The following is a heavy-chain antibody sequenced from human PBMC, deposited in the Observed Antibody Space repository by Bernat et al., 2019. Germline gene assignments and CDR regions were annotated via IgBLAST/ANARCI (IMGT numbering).Heavy chain of an antibody. CDR3: ARLFDGDVVVPSYYYYGMDV. J-gene: IGHJ6*02. CDR1: GGSISSYY. Sequence: QVQLQESGPGLVKPSETLSLTCTVSGGSISSYYWSWIRQPPGKGLEWIGYIYYSGSTNYNPSLKSRVTLSVDTSKNQFSLKLSSVTAADTAVYYCARLFDGDVVVPSYYYYGMDVWGQGTTVTVSS. V-gene: IGHV4-59*08. D-gene: IGHD2-2*01. CDR2: IYYSGST.